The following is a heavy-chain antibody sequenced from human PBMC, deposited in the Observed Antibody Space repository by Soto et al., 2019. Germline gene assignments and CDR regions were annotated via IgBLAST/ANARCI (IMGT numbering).Heavy chain of an antibody. CDR1: SGSISGRSW. D-gene: IGHD6-19*01. Sequence: QVQLQESGPGLVKPSGTLSLTCAVSSGSISGRSWWSWVRQPPGKGLEWIGEIYHSGNTNYNPSLKSRVTISVDKSKNQFSLKLSSVTAADTAVYYCARDPGDGSGWSDWGQGTLVTVSS. J-gene: IGHJ4*02. CDR2: IYHSGNT. V-gene: IGHV4-4*02. CDR3: ARDPGDGSGWSD.